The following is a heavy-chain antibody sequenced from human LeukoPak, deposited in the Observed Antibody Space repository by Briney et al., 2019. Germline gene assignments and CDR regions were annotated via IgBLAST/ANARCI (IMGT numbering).Heavy chain of an antibody. Sequence: GGSLRLSCAASGFTFSSYWMNWVRQAPGKGLEWVAVISYDGSNKYYADSVKGRFTISRDNSKNTLYLQMNSLRAEDTAVYYCAKGLRGGSGPRDYWGQGTLVTVSS. CDR2: ISYDGSNK. J-gene: IGHJ4*02. CDR3: AKGLRGGSGPRDY. V-gene: IGHV3-30*18. CDR1: GFTFSSYW. D-gene: IGHD3-10*01.